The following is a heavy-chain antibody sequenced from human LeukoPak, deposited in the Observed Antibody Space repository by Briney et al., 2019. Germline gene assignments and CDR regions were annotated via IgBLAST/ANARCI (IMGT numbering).Heavy chain of an antibody. Sequence: SETLSLTCTVSGGSISSYYWSWIRQPPGKGLEWIGYIYYSGSTNYNPSLKSRVTISVDTSKNQFSLKLSSVTAADTAVYYCARHESDYGDYVGNWFDPWGQGTLVTVSS. CDR2: IYYSGST. CDR3: ARHESDYGDYVGNWFDP. J-gene: IGHJ5*02. V-gene: IGHV4-59*08. D-gene: IGHD4-17*01. CDR1: GGSISSYY.